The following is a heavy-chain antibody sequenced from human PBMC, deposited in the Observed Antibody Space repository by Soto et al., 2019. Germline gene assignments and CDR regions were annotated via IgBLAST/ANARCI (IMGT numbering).Heavy chain of an antibody. D-gene: IGHD5-12*01. Sequence: PSETLSLTCTVSGGSINSADYYWSWVRQPPGKGLEWIGYIYYSGSTFFNPSLKSRLTISKDTSRNQFSLRLNSVTAADTAVYYCARAIVVTIGGMDVWGQGTTLTVSS. CDR1: GGSINSADYY. V-gene: IGHV4-30-4*01. CDR2: IYYSGST. CDR3: ARAIVVTIGGMDV. J-gene: IGHJ6*02.